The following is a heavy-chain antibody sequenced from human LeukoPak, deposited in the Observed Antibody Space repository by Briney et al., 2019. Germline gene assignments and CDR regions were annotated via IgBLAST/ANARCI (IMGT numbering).Heavy chain of an antibody. CDR3: AKDIYKNILTGYFGY. D-gene: IGHD3-9*01. V-gene: IGHV3-9*01. J-gene: IGHJ4*02. CDR2: ISWNSGSI. CDR1: GFTFDDYA. Sequence: GRSLRVSCAASGFTFDDYAMHWVRQAPGKGVEWVSGISWNSGSIGYADSVKGRFTISRDNAKNSLYLQMNSLRAEDTALYYCAKDIYKNILTGYFGYWGQGTLVTVSS.